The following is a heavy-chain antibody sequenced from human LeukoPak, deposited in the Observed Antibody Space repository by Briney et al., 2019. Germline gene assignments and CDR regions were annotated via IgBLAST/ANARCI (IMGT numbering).Heavy chain of an antibody. D-gene: IGHD1-26*01. CDR3: ARRGSYRSYYFDY. CDR1: GYSISRGYY. Sequence: PSETLSLTCTVSGYSISRGYYWGWIRQPPGKGLEGIGTIYHSGSTFYNPFLKSRVTISVDTSKNQFSLKLSSVTAADTAVYYCARRGSYRSYYFDYWGQGTLVTVSS. J-gene: IGHJ4*02. CDR2: IYHSGST. V-gene: IGHV4-38-2*02.